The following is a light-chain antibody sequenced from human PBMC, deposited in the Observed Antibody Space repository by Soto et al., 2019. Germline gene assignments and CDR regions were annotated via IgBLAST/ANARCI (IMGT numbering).Light chain of an antibody. J-gene: IGKJ3*01. Sequence: EIVLTQSPGTLSLSPGERATLSCRASQSVSSSYLAWYQQKPGQAPRLLIYGASSRATGIPDRFSGSGSGTDFTLTISRLEPEHFAVYYCQQYGSSRFTFGPGTKVDIK. V-gene: IGKV3-20*01. CDR1: QSVSSSY. CDR2: GAS. CDR3: QQYGSSRFT.